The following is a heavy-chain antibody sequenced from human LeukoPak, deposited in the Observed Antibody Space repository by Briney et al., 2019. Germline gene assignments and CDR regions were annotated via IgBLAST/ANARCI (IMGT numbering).Heavy chain of an antibody. CDR2: ISGSGGST. V-gene: IGHV3-23*01. Sequence: GGSLRLSCAASGFTFSTYAMSWVRQAPGKGLEWVSVISGSGGSTYYADSVEGRFIISRDNSKNTLYLQMNSLRVEDTAAYYCAKRVYDTSGYYGYFDYWGQGTLVTVSS. D-gene: IGHD3-22*01. CDR3: AKRVYDTSGYYGYFDY. CDR1: GFTFSTYA. J-gene: IGHJ4*02.